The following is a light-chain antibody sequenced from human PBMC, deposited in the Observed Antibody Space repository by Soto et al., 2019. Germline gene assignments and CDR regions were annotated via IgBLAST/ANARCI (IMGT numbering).Light chain of an antibody. CDR2: DVS. CDR1: TSDVGGYDY. V-gene: IGLV2-14*01. CDR3: SSYTLSSPV. Sequence: QSVLTLPASVSGSPGQSITISCTGTTSDVGGYDYVSWYQQHPGKAPKLMIYDVSNRPSGVSNRFSGSKSGNTASLTISGLQAEDEADYYCSSYTLSSPVFGGGTQLTVL. J-gene: IGLJ7*01.